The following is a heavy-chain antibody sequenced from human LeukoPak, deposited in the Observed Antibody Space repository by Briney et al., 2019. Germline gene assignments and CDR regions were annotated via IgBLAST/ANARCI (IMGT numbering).Heavy chain of an antibody. CDR2: IWHDGSNK. V-gene: IGHV3-33*01. Sequence: GGSLTLSCAASGFTFSSYGMHWVRQAPGKGLEWVAVIWHDGSNKYYADSVKGRFTISRDNSKNALYLQMNSLRAEDTAVYYCARVMVRGVMSVPLDYWGQGTLVTVSS. CDR3: ARVMVRGVMSVPLDY. D-gene: IGHD3-10*01. J-gene: IGHJ4*02. CDR1: GFTFSSYG.